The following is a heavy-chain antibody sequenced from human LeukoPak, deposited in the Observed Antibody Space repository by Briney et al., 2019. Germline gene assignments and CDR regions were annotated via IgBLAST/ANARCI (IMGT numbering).Heavy chain of an antibody. CDR1: GGSFSGYY. CDR2: INHSGST. V-gene: IGHV4-34*01. CDR3: ARGGECGSCDGFDM. Sequence: PSETLSLTCAVHGGSFSGYYWIWIRQPPGKGLEWIGEINHSGSTNYNPSLKSRVTISVDTSKNQFSLKLSSVTAADTAVYYCARGGECGSCDGFDMWGQGTLVTVSS. J-gene: IGHJ4*02. D-gene: IGHD2-15*01.